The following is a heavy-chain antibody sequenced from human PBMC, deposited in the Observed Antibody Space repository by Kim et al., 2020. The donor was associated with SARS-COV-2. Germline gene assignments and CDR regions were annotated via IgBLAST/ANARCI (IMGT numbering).Heavy chain of an antibody. V-gene: IGHV4-34*01. Sequence: SETLSLTCAVYGGSFSGYYWSWIRQPPGKGLEWIGEINHSGSTNYNPSLKSRVTISVDTSKNQFSLKLSSVTAADTAVYYCAREMATIFGYYYYYGMDVWGQGTTVTVSS. CDR2: INHSGST. CDR1: GGSFSGYY. CDR3: AREMATIFGYYYYYGMDV. J-gene: IGHJ6*02. D-gene: IGHD3-3*01.